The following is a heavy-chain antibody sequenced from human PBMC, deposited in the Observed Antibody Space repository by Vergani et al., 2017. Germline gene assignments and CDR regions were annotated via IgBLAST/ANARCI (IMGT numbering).Heavy chain of an antibody. CDR1: GGTFSSYA. CDR3: ARAADYYDSSGAQFDY. Sequence: QVQLVQSGAEVKKPGSSVKVSCKASGGTFSSYAISWVRQAPGQGLEWMGGIIPIFGTANYAQKFQGRVTITADESTSSAYMELSSLRSEETAVYYCARAADYYDSSGAQFDYWGQGTLVTVSS. J-gene: IGHJ4*02. D-gene: IGHD3-22*01. V-gene: IGHV1-69*01. CDR2: IIPIFGTA.